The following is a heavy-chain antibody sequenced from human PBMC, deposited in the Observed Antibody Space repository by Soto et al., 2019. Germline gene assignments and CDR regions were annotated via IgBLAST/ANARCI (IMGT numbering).Heavy chain of an antibody. D-gene: IGHD6-13*01. J-gene: IGHJ4*02. CDR2: INPNSGGT. Sequence: GASVKVSCKASGYTFTGYYMHWVRQAPGQGLEWMGWINPNSGGTNYAQKFQGWVTMTRDTSISTAYMELSRLRSDDTAVYYCARGAGEQLVPFDYWGQGTLVTVSS. CDR1: GYTFTGYY. CDR3: ARGAGEQLVPFDY. V-gene: IGHV1-2*04.